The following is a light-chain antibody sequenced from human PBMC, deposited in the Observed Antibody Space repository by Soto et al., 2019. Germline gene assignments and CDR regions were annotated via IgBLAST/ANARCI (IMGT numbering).Light chain of an antibody. Sequence: QSALTQPASVSGSPGQSITISCTGTSSDVGGYNYVSWYQQHQGKAPKLMIYEVSNRPSGVSNRFSGSKYGNTASLTISGLQAEDEADYYCSSYTSSSTLVFGGGTKLTVL. CDR1: SSDVGGYNY. J-gene: IGLJ3*02. CDR3: SSYTSSSTLV. CDR2: EVS. V-gene: IGLV2-14*01.